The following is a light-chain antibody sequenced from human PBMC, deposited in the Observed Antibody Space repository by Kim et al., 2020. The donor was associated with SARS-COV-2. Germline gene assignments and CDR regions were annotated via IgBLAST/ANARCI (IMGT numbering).Light chain of an antibody. J-gene: IGKJ1*01. CDR1: QDIGSY. V-gene: IGKV1-27*01. CDR3: QKYNSVPWT. Sequence: DIQMTQSPSSLSASIGDRVTITCRASQDIGSYLAWYQHKPGKVPKLLIYGASTLQSGVPSRFSGSESGTDFTLTINTLQPADVATYYCQKYNSVPWTFGQGTKVDIK. CDR2: GAS.